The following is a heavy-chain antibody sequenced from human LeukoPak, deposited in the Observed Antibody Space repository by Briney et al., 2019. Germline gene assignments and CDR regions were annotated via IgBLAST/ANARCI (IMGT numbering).Heavy chain of an antibody. D-gene: IGHD3-22*01. V-gene: IGHV4-59*01. CDR1: GGSISSYY. Sequence: PSETLSLTCTVSGGSISSYYWSWIRQPPGKRLEWIGYICYSGSTNYNPSLKSRVTISVDTSKNQFSLKLSSVTAADTAVYYCARAPIPRHYYDSSRYFDLWRRGTLVTVSS. CDR2: ICYSGST. J-gene: IGHJ2*01. CDR3: ARAPIPRHYYDSSRYFDL.